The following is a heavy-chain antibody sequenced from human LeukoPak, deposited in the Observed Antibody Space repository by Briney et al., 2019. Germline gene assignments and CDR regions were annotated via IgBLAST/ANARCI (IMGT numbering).Heavy chain of an antibody. V-gene: IGHV1-2*02. CDR3: ARDISRWLQLGIDY. CDR2: INPNSGGT. CDR1: GYTFTGYY. J-gene: IGHJ4*02. D-gene: IGHD5-24*01. Sequence: ASVKVSCKSSGYTFTGYYTHRVRQAPGQGLEWMGWINPNSGGTNYAQKFQGRVTMTRDASITTAYMELRSLRSDDTAVYYCARDISRWLQLGIDYWGQGTLVTVSS.